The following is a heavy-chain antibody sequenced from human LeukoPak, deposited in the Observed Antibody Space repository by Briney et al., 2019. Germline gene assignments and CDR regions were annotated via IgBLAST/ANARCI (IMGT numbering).Heavy chain of an antibody. CDR1: GGSFSGYD. Sequence: SETLSLTCAVYGGSFSGYDWSWIRQPPGKGLEWIGEINHSGSTNYNPSLKSRVTISVDTSKNQFSLKLSSVTAADTAVYYCARGARVTYVAAAGPFRYWGQGTLVTVSS. D-gene: IGHD6-13*01. V-gene: IGHV4-34*01. CDR2: INHSGST. J-gene: IGHJ4*02. CDR3: ARGARVTYVAAAGPFRY.